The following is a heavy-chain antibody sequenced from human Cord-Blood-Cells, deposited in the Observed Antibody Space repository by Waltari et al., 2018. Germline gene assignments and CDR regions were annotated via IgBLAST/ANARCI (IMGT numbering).Heavy chain of an antibody. Sequence: QVQLVQSGAEVKKPGASVKVSCKVSGYTLTELSMPWVRQAPGKGLEWMGGFDPEDGETIYAQKFQGRVTMTEDTSTDTAYMELSSLRSEDTAVYYCATAAPVGGIRWAPPAFDIWGQGTMVTVSS. D-gene: IGHD3-10*01. V-gene: IGHV1-24*01. CDR2: FDPEDGET. CDR3: ATAAPVGGIRWAPPAFDI. CDR1: GYTLTELS. J-gene: IGHJ3*02.